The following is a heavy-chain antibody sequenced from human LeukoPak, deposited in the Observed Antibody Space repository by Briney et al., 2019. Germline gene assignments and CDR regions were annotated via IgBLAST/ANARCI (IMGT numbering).Heavy chain of an antibody. V-gene: IGHV4-34*01. CDR1: GGSFSGYY. CDR2: INHSGST. CDR3: ATRGYSYGYSDY. D-gene: IGHD5-18*01. J-gene: IGHJ4*02. Sequence: YPSETLSLTCAVYGGSFSGYYWSWIRQPPGKGLEWIGEINHSGSTNYNPSLKSRVTISVDTSTNQLSLKLSSVTAADTAVYYCATRGYSYGYSDYWGQGILVTVSS.